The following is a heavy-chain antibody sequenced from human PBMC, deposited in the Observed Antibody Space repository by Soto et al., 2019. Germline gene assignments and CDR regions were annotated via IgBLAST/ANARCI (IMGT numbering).Heavy chain of an antibody. Sequence: GGSLRLSCADSGFTFSSYAMSWVRQAPGKGLEWVSVISGSGSMTYYADSVKGRFTISRDNSKNTLYLQMNGLRAEDTAVYYCAKDRLAGNFDYWGQGTQVTDSS. CDR3: AKDRLAGNFDY. V-gene: IGHV3-23*01. CDR1: GFTFSSYA. CDR2: ISGSGSMT. J-gene: IGHJ4*02.